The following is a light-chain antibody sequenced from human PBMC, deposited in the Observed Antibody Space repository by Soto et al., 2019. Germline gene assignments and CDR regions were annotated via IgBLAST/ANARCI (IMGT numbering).Light chain of an antibody. Sequence: QSALTQPASVSGSPGQSITISCTGTSTDVGGYNSVSWYQQHPGKAPKLMIYDVNNRPSGVSNRFSGSKSGNTASLTISGLQAEDEADYYCSSYTITSTVVFGGGTKLTVL. CDR1: STDVGGYNS. V-gene: IGLV2-14*01. J-gene: IGLJ2*01. CDR3: SSYTITSTVV. CDR2: DVN.